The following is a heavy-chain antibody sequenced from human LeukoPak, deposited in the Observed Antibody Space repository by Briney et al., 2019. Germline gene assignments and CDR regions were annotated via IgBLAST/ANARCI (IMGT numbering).Heavy chain of an antibody. CDR3: ARSTVTFNWFDP. J-gene: IGHJ5*02. CDR2: IYSGGST. D-gene: IGHD4-11*01. CDR1: GFTVSSNY. Sequence: QAGGSLRLSCAASGFTVSSNYMSWVRQAPGKGLEWVSVIYSGGSTYYADSVKGRFTISRDNSKNTLYLQMNSLRAEDTAVYYRARSTVTFNWFDPWGQGTLVTVSS. V-gene: IGHV3-66*01.